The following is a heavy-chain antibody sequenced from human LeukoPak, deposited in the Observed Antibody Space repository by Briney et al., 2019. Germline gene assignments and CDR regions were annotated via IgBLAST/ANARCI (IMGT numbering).Heavy chain of an antibody. D-gene: IGHD3-10*01. J-gene: IGHJ4*02. CDR1: GFTVSSNY. V-gene: IGHV3-23*01. CDR3: AKTIGPHGSGSPKGFDY. Sequence: GGSLRLSCAASGFTVSSNYMSWVRQAPGKGLEWVSAISGSGGSTYYADSVKGRFTISRDNSKNTLYLQMNSLRAEDTAVYYCAKTIGPHGSGSPKGFDYWGQGTLVTASS. CDR2: ISGSGGST.